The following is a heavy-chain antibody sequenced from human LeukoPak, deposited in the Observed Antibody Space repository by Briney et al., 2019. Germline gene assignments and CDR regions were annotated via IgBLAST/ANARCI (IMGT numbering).Heavy chain of an antibody. CDR3: AKISMGATETSDS. CDR1: GFTFSDHY. J-gene: IGHJ5*01. D-gene: IGHD1-26*01. Sequence: GGSLRLSCAASGFTFSDHYMDWVRQAPGKGLEWVGRSRNKANSFSTEYAAFVKGRFTISRDDSKNSLYLQMNSLKTEDTAVYYCAKISMGATETSDSWGQGTLVTVSS. CDR2: SRNKANSFST. V-gene: IGHV3-72*01.